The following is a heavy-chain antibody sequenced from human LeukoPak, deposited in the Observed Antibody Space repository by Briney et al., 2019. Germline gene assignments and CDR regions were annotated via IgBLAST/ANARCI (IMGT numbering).Heavy chain of an antibody. V-gene: IGHV6-1*01. Sequence: SQTLSLTCAMSGDSVSSNSAAWNWIRQSPSRGLEWLGRTYYRSKWYNDYAVSVKSRITINPDTSKNQFCLQLDSVTPEDTAVYYCCHSLSGRTGAFDIWGRGTVVTVSS. D-gene: IGHD2-21*01. J-gene: IGHJ3*02. CDR3: CHSLSGRTGAFDI. CDR1: GDSVSSNSAA. CDR2: TYYRSKWYN.